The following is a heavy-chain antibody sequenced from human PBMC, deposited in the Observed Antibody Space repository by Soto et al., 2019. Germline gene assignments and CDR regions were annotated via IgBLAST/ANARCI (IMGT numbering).Heavy chain of an antibody. D-gene: IGHD7-27*01. V-gene: IGHV1-46*01. CDR1: GYTFTSYY. Sequence: ASVKVTCKASGYTFTSYYMHWVLQAPRQGLEWMGIINPSGGSTSYAQKFQGRVTMTRDTSTSTVYMELSSLRSEDTAVYYCAREVTGVRLGSVSGMDVWGQGTTVTVSS. CDR2: INPSGGST. CDR3: AREVTGVRLGSVSGMDV. J-gene: IGHJ6*02.